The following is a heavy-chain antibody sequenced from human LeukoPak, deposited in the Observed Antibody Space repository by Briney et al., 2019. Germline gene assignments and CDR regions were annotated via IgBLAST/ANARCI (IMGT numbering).Heavy chain of an antibody. CDR2: IYYSGST. CDR3: ARSVLFDP. Sequence: SETLSLTCTASGGSISSSYYYWGWIRQPPGKGLEWIGGIYYSGSTYYNPSLKSRVTISVDTSKNQFSLKLRSVTAADTAVYYCARSVLFDPWGQGTLVTVSS. V-gene: IGHV4-39*01. J-gene: IGHJ5*02. CDR1: GGSISSSYYY.